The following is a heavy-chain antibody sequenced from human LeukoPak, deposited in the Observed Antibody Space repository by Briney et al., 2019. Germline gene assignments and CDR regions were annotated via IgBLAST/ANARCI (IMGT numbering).Heavy chain of an antibody. CDR2: ITWNSGNI. Sequence: GGPLRLSCAASGLTFDDHAMHWVRQAPGKGLEWVSSITWNSGNIGYADSVKGRFTISRDNAKNSLYLQMSSLRPGDAALYYCVKGVGLQTDYYYYMDVWGKGTTVTVSS. J-gene: IGHJ6*03. CDR1: GLTFDDHA. V-gene: IGHV3-9*01. D-gene: IGHD5-18*01. CDR3: VKGVGLQTDYYYYMDV.